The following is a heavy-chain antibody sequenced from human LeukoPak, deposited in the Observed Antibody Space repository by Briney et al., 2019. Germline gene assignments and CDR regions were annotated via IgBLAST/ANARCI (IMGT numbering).Heavy chain of an antibody. J-gene: IGHJ6*02. CDR1: GYTFTSYA. V-gene: IGHV1-18*01. Sequence: GASVKVSFKASGYTFTSYAFNWVRQAPGQGLEWMGWISAYDGGTKYAQDLQGRVTMTTDTSTRTAYMELTRLTSDDTAVYYCARDPLTSTWSPYYFTLDVWGQGTTVSVSS. CDR3: ARDPLTSTWSPYYFTLDV. CDR2: ISAYDGGT. D-gene: IGHD6-13*01.